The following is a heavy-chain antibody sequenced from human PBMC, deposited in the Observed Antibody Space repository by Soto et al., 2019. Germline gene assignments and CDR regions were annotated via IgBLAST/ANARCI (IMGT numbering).Heavy chain of an antibody. CDR3: ARDRVDHAAFDI. CDR2: INPSGGST. Sequence: ASVKVSCKASGYTFTSYYMHWVRQAPGQGLEWMGIINPSGGSTSYAQKFQGRVTMTRDTSTSTVYMELSSLRYEDTAVYYCARDRVDHAAFDIWGQGTMVTVSS. V-gene: IGHV1-46*01. CDR1: GYTFTSYY. J-gene: IGHJ3*02.